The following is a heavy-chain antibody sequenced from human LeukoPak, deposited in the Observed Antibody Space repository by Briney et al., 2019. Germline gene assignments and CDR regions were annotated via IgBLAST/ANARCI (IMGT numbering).Heavy chain of an antibody. CDR1: GGSISSSNW. D-gene: IGHD2-15*01. V-gene: IGHV4-4*02. CDR3: ARGQLLPPYNWFDP. J-gene: IGHJ5*02. Sequence: SETLSLTCAVSGGSISSSNWWSWVRQPPGKGLEWIGEIYHSGSTNYNPSLKSRVTISVDKSKNQFSLKLSSVTAADTAVYYCARGQLLPPYNWFDPWGQGTLVTVSS. CDR2: IYHSGST.